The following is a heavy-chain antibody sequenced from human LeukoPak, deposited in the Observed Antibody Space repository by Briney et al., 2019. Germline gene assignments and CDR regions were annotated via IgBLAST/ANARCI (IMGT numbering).Heavy chain of an antibody. CDR2: ISSGGST. CDR3: ARRSYDGSGYYYVDY. D-gene: IGHD3-22*01. Sequence: SETLSLTCTVSGGSISSSGYYWGWIRQPPGKGLEWIGSISSGGSTHYIPSLKSRVTISVDTSKNQFSLKLSSVTAADTAVYYCARRSYDGSGYYYVDYRGQGTLVTVSS. J-gene: IGHJ4*02. CDR1: GGSISSSGYY. V-gene: IGHV4-39*01.